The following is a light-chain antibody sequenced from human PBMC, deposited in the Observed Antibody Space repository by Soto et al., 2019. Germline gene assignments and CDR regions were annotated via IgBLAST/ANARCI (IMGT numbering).Light chain of an antibody. CDR1: QSVSSNY. CDR2: GAS. J-gene: IGKJ2*01. CDR3: QQXGXXPXT. Sequence: EIVLTQSPGTLSLSPGERATLSCRASQSVSSNYLAWYQQKPGQAPRLLISGASSRATGIPDRFSGSGSGTXXXXXXXXXXXXDXXVYYCQQXGXXPXTFGQGTKLE. V-gene: IGKV3-20*01.